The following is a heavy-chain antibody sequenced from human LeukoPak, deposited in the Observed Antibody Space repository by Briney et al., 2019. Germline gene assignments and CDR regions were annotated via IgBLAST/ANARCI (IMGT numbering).Heavy chain of an antibody. J-gene: IGHJ5*02. CDR3: ARGIVVAMGNWFDP. V-gene: IGHV4-34*01. D-gene: IGHD3-22*01. CDR2: INHSGST. CDR1: GGSFSGYY. Sequence: SETLSLTCAVYGGSFSGYYWSWIRQPPGKGLEWIGEINHSGSTNYNPSLKSRVTIPVDTSKNQFSLKLSSVTAADTAVYYCARGIVVAMGNWFDPWGQGTLVTVSS.